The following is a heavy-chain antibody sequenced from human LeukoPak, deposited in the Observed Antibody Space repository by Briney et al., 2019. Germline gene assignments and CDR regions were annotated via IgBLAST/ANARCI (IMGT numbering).Heavy chain of an antibody. D-gene: IGHD3-10*01. CDR3: ARGDYYGSGSYFD. V-gene: IGHV4-38-2*02. Sequence: SSETLSLTCTVSGYSISSDYYWGWIRQPPGKGLEWIGTIYHSGNTYYNPSLKSRLTISVDTSKNQFSLKLSSVTAADTAVYYCARGDYYGSGSYFDWGQGTLVTVSS. J-gene: IGHJ4*02. CDR1: GYSISSDYY. CDR2: IYHSGNT.